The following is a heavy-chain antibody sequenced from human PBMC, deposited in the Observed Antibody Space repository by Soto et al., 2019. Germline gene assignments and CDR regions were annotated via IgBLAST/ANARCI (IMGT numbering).Heavy chain of an antibody. Sequence: PGGSLRLSCAASGFPFSSYAMHLVRQSPGKGLEWVALISYDGSNRNSADSVKGRFTISRDNSKNTLYLQMNSLRVEDTAVYYCAKDEVRTTSPYATDVWGQGTTVTL. J-gene: IGHJ6*02. CDR3: AKDEVRTTSPYATDV. V-gene: IGHV3-30*18. CDR1: GFPFSSYA. D-gene: IGHD3-10*01. CDR2: ISYDGSNR.